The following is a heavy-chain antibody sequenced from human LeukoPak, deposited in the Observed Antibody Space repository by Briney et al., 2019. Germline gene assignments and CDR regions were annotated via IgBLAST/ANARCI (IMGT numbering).Heavy chain of an antibody. CDR3: AKEGRSTTPGY. J-gene: IGHJ4*02. CDR2: ISSSSSSI. CDR1: GFTFSSSN. Sequence: PGGSLRLSCAASGFTFSSSNLDWVRQAPGQGLEWVSSISSSSSSIYYAVSVKGRFTISRDNTKNSLYLQMNSLRAEDTAVYFCAKEGRSTTPGYWGQGTLVTVSS. V-gene: IGHV3-21*01. D-gene: IGHD6-13*01.